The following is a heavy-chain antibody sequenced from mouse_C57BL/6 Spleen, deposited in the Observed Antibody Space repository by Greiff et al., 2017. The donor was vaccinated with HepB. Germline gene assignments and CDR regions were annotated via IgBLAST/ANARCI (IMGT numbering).Heavy chain of an antibody. Sequence: EVHLVESGGDLVKPGGSLKLSCAASGFTFSSYGMSWVRQTPDKRLEWVATISSGGSYTYYPDSVKGRFTISRDNAKNTLYLQMSSLKSEDTAMYYCARHGGGLRRDYYAMDYWGQGTSVTVSS. CDR1: GFTFSSYG. CDR3: ARHGGGLRRDYYAMDY. V-gene: IGHV5-6*01. J-gene: IGHJ4*01. D-gene: IGHD2-4*01. CDR2: ISSGGSYT.